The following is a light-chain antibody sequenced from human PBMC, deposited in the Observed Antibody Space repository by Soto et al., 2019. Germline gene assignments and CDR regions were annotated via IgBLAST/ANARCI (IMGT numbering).Light chain of an antibody. J-gene: IGKJ3*01. CDR1: QSIANY. Sequence: DIQMTQSPSSLSASVGDRVTITCRASQSIANYLNWYQQKPGTAPKLLIFAASSLQSGVPSRLSGSGSGTDFSLTISSLQPEDFATYYCQQSYSSPRFTFGPGTKVDIK. CDR3: QQSYSSPRFT. CDR2: AAS. V-gene: IGKV1-39*01.